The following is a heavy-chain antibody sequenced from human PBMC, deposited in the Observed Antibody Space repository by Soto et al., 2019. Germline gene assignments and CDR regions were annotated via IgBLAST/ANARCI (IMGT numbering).Heavy chain of an antibody. J-gene: IGHJ5*02. CDR2: IWYDGNKK. CDR1: GFTFSRYG. V-gene: IGHV3-33*01. D-gene: IGHD1-26*01. CDR3: TRWDGSASSVRFDP. Sequence: QAQLVESGGGVVQPGTSLTLSCAASGFTFSRYGMNWVRQAPGKGLEWLAVIWYDGNKKYYADSVKGRFTISRDNSENIVFLQMNSLRVDDTAGDYCTRWDGSASSVRFDPWGQGTLVTVSS.